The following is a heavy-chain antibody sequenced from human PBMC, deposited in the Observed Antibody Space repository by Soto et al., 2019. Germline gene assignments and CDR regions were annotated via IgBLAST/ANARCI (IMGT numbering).Heavy chain of an antibody. CDR3: ASQYYDYIWGSYRGPEYFQH. D-gene: IGHD3-16*02. CDR2: IYYSGST. J-gene: IGHJ1*01. CDR1: GGSISSSSYY. Sequence: ASEPLSLTCTVSGGSISSSSYYWGWIRQPPGKGLDWFGSIYYSGSTYYNPSLKSRVTISVDTSKNQFSLKLSSVTAADTAVYYCASQYYDYIWGSYRGPEYFQHWGQGTLVTVSS. V-gene: IGHV4-39*01.